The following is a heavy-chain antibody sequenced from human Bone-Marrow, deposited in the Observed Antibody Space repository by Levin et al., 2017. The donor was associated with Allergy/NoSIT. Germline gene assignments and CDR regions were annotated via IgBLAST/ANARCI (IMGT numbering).Heavy chain of an antibody. CDR3: ARTSRLTAYSYYFDS. CDR1: GFTFSTYS. D-gene: IGHD3-9*01. V-gene: IGHV3-21*01. CDR2: ISTSGSYI. J-gene: IGHJ4*02. Sequence: GGSLRLSCAASGFTFSTYSMNWVRQAPGKGLEWVSSISTSGSYIYQADSLKGRFTISRDDAKNSLYLQMNSLRAEDTAVYYCARTSRLTAYSYYFDSWGQGTLVTVSS.